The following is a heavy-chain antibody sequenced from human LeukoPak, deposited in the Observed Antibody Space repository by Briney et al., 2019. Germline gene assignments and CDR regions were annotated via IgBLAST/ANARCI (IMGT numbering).Heavy chain of an antibody. CDR2: MNPNSGNT. CDR1: GYTFTSYD. J-gene: IGHJ6*02. D-gene: IGHD3-10*01. Sequence: AASVKVSCKASGYTFTSYDINWVRQATGQGLEWMGWMNPNSGNTGYAQKFQGRVTMTRNTSISTAYMELSSLRSEDTAVYYCANVNGELWSYGMDVWGQGTTVTVSS. V-gene: IGHV1-8*01. CDR3: ANVNGELWSYGMDV.